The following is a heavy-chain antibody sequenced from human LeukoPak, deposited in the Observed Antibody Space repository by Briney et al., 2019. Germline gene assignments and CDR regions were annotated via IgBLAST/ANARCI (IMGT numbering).Heavy chain of an antibody. V-gene: IGHV4-4*07. CDR1: GASISSYY. D-gene: IGHD3-22*01. J-gene: IGHJ4*02. CDR2: IYTSGST. CDR3: ARDDPNSSGYYHGY. Sequence: SETLSLACTVSGASISSYYWSWIRQPAGKGLEWIGRIYTSGSTNYNPSLKSRVTMSVDTSKNQFSLKLSSVTAADTAVYYCARDDPNSSGYYHGYWGQGTLVTVSS.